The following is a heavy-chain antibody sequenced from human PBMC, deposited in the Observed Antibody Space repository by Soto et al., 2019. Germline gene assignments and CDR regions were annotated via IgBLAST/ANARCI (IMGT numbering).Heavy chain of an antibody. Sequence: QVQLVESGGGVVQPGRSLRLSCAASGFIFSSYGMHWVRQAPGKGLEWVAVISYEGSHTYYADSVKGRFTITRDNSKTTLYLQMNSLRPEDTAVYYCAKAVHCGGGSCSWSEGFDYWGQGTLLTVSS. D-gene: IGHD2-15*01. V-gene: IGHV3-30*18. CDR2: ISYEGSHT. CDR3: AKAVHCGGGSCSWSEGFDY. CDR1: GFIFSSYG. J-gene: IGHJ4*02.